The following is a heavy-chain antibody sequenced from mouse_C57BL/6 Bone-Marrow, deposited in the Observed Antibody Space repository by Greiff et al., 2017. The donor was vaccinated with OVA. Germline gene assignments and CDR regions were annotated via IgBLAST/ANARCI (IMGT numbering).Heavy chain of an antibody. D-gene: IGHD1-1*01. CDR1: GYTFTGYW. CDR3: LIMAVVADWYFDV. V-gene: IGHV1-9*01. CDR2: ILPGSGST. J-gene: IGHJ1*03. Sequence: QVQLQQSGAELMKPGASVKLSCKATGYTFTGYWIEWVKQRPGHGLEWIGEILPGSGSTNSNEKFKGKATFTADTSSNTAYMQLSSLTTEDSAIYYCLIMAVVADWYFDVWGTGTTVTVSS.